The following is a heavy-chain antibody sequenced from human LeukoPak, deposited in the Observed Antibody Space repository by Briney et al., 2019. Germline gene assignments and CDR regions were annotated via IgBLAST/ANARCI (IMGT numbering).Heavy chain of an antibody. Sequence: GASLQISCKGSGYSFTSYWIGWVRQLPGKGLEWMGIIYPGDSDTTYSPSFQGQVTISADKSISTAYLQWSSLKASDTAMYYCARRGVYSSSYSDAFDIWGQGTMVTISS. D-gene: IGHD3-22*01. V-gene: IGHV5-51*01. CDR1: GYSFTSYW. CDR2: IYPGDSDT. CDR3: ARRGVYSSSYSDAFDI. J-gene: IGHJ3*02.